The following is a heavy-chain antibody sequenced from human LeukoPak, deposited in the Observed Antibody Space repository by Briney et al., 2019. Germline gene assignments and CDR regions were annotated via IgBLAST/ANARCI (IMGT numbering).Heavy chain of an antibody. CDR1: GFTFSSYS. J-gene: IGHJ6*03. D-gene: IGHD2-15*01. V-gene: IGHV3-21*01. CDR3: ARVVGTGDYYMDV. Sequence: GGSLRLSCAASGFTFSSYSMNWVRQAPGKGLEWVSSISSSSSYIYYADSVKGRFTISRDNAKNSLYLQMNSLRAEDTAVYYCARVVGTGDYYMDVWGKGTTVTVSS. CDR2: ISSSSSYI.